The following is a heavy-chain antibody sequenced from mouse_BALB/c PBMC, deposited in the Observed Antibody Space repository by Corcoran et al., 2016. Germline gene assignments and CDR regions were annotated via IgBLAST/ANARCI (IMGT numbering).Heavy chain of an antibody. J-gene: IGHJ4*01. Sequence: EVQLQQSGPELVKPGASVKMSCKASGYTFTSYVMHWVKQKPGQGLEWIGYINPYNDGTKYNEKFKGKATLTSDKSSSTAYMELSSLTSEDSAVYYCARNYRYDVYYAMDYWGQGTSVTVSS. V-gene: IGHV1S136*01. D-gene: IGHD2-14*01. CDR3: ARNYRYDVYYAMDY. CDR2: INPYNDGT. CDR1: GYTFTSYV.